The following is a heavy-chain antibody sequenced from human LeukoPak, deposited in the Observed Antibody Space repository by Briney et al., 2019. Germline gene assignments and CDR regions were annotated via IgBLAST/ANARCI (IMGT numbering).Heavy chain of an antibody. Sequence: GGSLRLSCAASGLTFSSYSMNWVRQAPGKGLEWVSYISSSSSTIYYADSVKGRFTISRDNAKNLLYLQMNSLRAEDTAVYYCARDRGVDIVATKAFDIWGQGTMVTVSS. J-gene: IGHJ3*02. CDR2: ISSSSSTI. D-gene: IGHD5-12*01. V-gene: IGHV3-48*01. CDR1: GLTFSSYS. CDR3: ARDRGVDIVATKAFDI.